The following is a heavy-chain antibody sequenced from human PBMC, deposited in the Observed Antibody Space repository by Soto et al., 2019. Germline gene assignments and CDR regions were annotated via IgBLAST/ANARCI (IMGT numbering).Heavy chain of an antibody. CDR3: AKAPDILAPYYFDY. CDR2: ISGSGGTT. V-gene: IGHV3-23*01. J-gene: IGHJ4*02. D-gene: IGHD3-9*01. CDR1: GITFSSYA. Sequence: GGSLRLSCEASGITFSSYAMSWVRQAPGKGLEWVSYISGSGGTTNYADSGKGRFTVSRDKSKNTVYLQMNSLRAEDTAVYYCAKAPDILAPYYFDYWGQGTLVTVSS.